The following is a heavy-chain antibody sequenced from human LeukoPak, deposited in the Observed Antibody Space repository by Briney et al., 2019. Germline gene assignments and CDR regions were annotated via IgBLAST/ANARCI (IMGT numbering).Heavy chain of an antibody. CDR1: GYTLTSYY. Sequence: ASVKVACDGSGYTLTSYYISWVRQAPEQGLEWMGWINPNSGGTNYAQKFQGWVTMTRDTSISTAYMELSRLRSDDTAVYYCARESRPRTYYGSGSYYKLDYYGMDVWGQGTTVTVSS. CDR3: ARESRPRTYYGSGSYYKLDYYGMDV. D-gene: IGHD3-10*01. J-gene: IGHJ6*02. CDR2: INPNSGGT. V-gene: IGHV1-2*04.